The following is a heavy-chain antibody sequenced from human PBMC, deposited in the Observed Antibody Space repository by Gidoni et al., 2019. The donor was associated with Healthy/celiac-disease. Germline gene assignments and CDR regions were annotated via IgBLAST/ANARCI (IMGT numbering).Heavy chain of an antibody. CDR3: ARNPYCSSTSCPTG. V-gene: IGHV3-21*01. CDR1: GFTDSSYS. D-gene: IGHD2-2*01. Sequence: EVQLVESGGGLVKPGGSLRLSWAASGFTDSSYSMNWVRQAPGKGLGWVSSISSSSSYIYYADSVKGRFTISRDNAKNSLYLQMNSLRAEYTAVYYCARNPYCSSTSCPTGWGQGTLVTVSS. CDR2: ISSSSSYI. J-gene: IGHJ4*02.